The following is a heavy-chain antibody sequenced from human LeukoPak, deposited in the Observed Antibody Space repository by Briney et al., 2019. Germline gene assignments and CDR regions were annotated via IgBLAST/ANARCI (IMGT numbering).Heavy chain of an antibody. Sequence: GESLKISCAASGFTFSSYGMHWVRQAPGKGLEWVAVIWYDGSNKYYADSVKGRFTISRDNSKNTLYLQMNSLRAEDTAVYYCAKELAYYGGKYFDYWGEGTLVTVSS. V-gene: IGHV3-33*06. J-gene: IGHJ4*02. CDR3: AKELAYYGGKYFDY. CDR2: IWYDGSNK. D-gene: IGHD4-23*01. CDR1: GFTFSSYG.